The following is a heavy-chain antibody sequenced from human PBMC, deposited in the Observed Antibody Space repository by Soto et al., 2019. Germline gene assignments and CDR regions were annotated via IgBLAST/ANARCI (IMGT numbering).Heavy chain of an antibody. J-gene: IGHJ4*02. CDR2: ISYDGKNK. V-gene: IGHV3-30*18. CDR1: GFTFHNFG. D-gene: IGHD3-10*01. CDR3: AKAVDITVRGVPPRDY. Sequence: QVQLVESGGGVVQPGRSLRLSCAASGFTFHNFGMHWVRQTPGKGLEWVAVISYDGKNKYYADLVKGRFTISRDNSQNTLYLQMNSLRPEDTAVYFCAKAVDITVRGVPPRDYWGQGTLVTVSS.